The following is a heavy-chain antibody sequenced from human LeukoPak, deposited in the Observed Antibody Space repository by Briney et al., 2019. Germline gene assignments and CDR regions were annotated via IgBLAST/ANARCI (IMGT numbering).Heavy chain of an antibody. CDR3: ARDSGGSYRHPYYFDF. V-gene: IGHV1-18*01. CDR2: ISGYNGNT. CDR1: GYAFSSYG. Sequence: APVKASFKASGYAFSSYGLRWVPPAPGQGLEWLGWISGYNGNTNYAQKLQGRVTMTTDTSTSTAYMELWGLRSDDTAVYYCARDSGGSYRHPYYFDFWGQGSLVTVSS. J-gene: IGHJ4*02. D-gene: IGHD2-15*01.